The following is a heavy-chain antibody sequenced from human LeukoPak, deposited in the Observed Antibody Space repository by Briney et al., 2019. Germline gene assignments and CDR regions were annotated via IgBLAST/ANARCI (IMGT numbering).Heavy chain of an antibody. J-gene: IGHJ4*02. V-gene: IGHV3-48*04. CDR1: GFTFSSYS. D-gene: IGHD6-6*01. Sequence: GGSLRLSCAASGFTFSSYSMNWVRQAPGKGLEWVSYISSSSSTIYYADSVKGRFTISRDNAKNSLYLQMNSLRAEDTAVYYCARGRPWFNYWGQGTLVTVSS. CDR3: ARGRPWFNY. CDR2: ISSSSSTI.